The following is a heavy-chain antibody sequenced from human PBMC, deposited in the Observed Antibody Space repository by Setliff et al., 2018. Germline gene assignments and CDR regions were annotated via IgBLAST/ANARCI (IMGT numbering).Heavy chain of an antibody. CDR3: AKDPHSTGWYFVPYLDY. Sequence: GGSLRLSCAASGFTFSNYGMHWVRQAPGKGLEWVAFIRFDGTEKYYLDSVKGRFTISRDNSKNTLYLQMNSLTTEDTAVYYCAKDPHSTGWYFVPYLDYWGQGTLVTVSS. CDR1: GFTFSNYG. J-gene: IGHJ4*02. D-gene: IGHD6-19*01. CDR2: IRFDGTEK. V-gene: IGHV3-30*02.